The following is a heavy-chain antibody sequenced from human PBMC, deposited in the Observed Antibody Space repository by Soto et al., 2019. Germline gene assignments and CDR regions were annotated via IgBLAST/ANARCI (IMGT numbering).Heavy chain of an antibody. CDR3: ARLSSRMINAFDI. D-gene: IGHD3-16*01. CDR1: GGSITSGGYY. J-gene: IGHJ3*02. V-gene: IGHV4-31*03. Sequence: SETLSLTCTVSGGSITSGGYYWSWIRQHPGKGLEWIGYIYYSGFTYYNPSLKSRVTISVDTSKNQFSLKLSSVTAADTAVYYCARLSSRMINAFDIWGQRTMVTVSS. CDR2: IYYSGFT.